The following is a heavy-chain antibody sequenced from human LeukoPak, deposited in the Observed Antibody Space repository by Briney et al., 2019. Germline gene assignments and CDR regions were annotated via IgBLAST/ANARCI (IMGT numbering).Heavy chain of an antibody. CDR1: GFTFSSYG. CDR3: ARESKSRPFDI. J-gene: IGHJ3*02. CDR2: IWYDGSNK. V-gene: IGHV3-33*01. Sequence: GGSLRLSCAASGFTFSSYGMHWVHQAPGKGLEWVAVIWYDGSNKYYADSVKGRFTISRDNSKNTLYLQMNSLRAEDTAVYYCARESKSRPFDIWGQGTMVTVSS.